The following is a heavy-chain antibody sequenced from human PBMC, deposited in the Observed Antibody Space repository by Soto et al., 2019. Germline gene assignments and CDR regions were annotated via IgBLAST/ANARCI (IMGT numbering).Heavy chain of an antibody. J-gene: IGHJ4*02. D-gene: IGHD6-13*01. CDR2: SIPVFGTA. CDR3: AIPLPKQQLVRGAFDH. Sequence: QGQLVQSGAEVKKPGSSVKLSCKTSGGTFRNYAINWVRQAPGQGLEWMGGSIPVFGTANDAQTFQGRYTITADESTSTAYMELSSLSSEDTAVYYCAIPLPKQQLVRGAFDHWGQGTLVTVAS. V-gene: IGHV1-69*01. CDR1: GGTFRNYA.